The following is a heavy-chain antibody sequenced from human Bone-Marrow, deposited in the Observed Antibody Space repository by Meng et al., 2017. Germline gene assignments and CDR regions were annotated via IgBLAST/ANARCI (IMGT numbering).Heavy chain of an antibody. D-gene: IGHD1-26*01. Sequence: GESLKISCAASGFTFSSYWMHWVRQAPGKGLVWVSRINSDGSSTSYADSVKGRFTISRDNAKNTLYLQMNSLRAEDTAVYYCAREGAIYSGRYWVGGDAFDIWGQGTMVTVSS. J-gene: IGHJ3*02. CDR3: AREGAIYSGRYWVGGDAFDI. V-gene: IGHV3-74*01. CDR2: INSDGSST. CDR1: GFTFSSYW.